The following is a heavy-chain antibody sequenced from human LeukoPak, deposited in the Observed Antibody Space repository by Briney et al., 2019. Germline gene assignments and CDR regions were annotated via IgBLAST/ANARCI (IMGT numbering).Heavy chain of an antibody. CDR2: ISGSGGST. V-gene: IGHV3-23*01. CDR3: AKDDLWFGELWRGHYFDY. CDR1: EFTLSSYA. Sequence: GGSLRLSCAASEFTLSSYAMSWVRQAPGKGLEWVSAISGSGGSTYYADSVKGRFTISRDNSKNTLYLQMNSLRAEDTAVYYCAKDDLWFGELWRGHYFDYWGQGTLVTVSS. J-gene: IGHJ4*02. D-gene: IGHD3-10*01.